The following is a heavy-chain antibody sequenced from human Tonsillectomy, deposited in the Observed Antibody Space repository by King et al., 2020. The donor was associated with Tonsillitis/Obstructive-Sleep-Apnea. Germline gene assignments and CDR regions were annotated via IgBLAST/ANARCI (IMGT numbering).Heavy chain of an antibody. CDR2: IYYSGST. V-gene: IGHV4-59*01. CDR3: ARDRGYDVWSGNYGRVAYYMDV. CDR1: GGSISRYY. J-gene: IGHJ6*03. D-gene: IGHD3-3*01. Sequence: VQLQESGPGLVKPSETLSLTCSVSGGSISRYYWSWIRQPPGKGLEWIGYIYYSGSTNYNSSLKSRVTISVDTSKNQFSLKLSSVTAADTAVYYCARDRGYDVWSGNYGRVAYYMDVWGKGTTVTVSS.